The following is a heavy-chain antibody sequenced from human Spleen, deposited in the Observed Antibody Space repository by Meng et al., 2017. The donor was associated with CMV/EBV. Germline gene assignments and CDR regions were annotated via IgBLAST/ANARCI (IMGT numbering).Heavy chain of an antibody. CDR2: ISYDGSNK. D-gene: IGHD3-3*01. CDR3: AREVKIFGVVD. CDR1: GFTFSSYA. Sequence: GGSLRLSCAASGFTFSSYAMHWVRQAPGKGLDWVAVISYDGSNKYYADSVKGRFTIARDNSKNTLYLQMNSLRTEDTAFYYCAREVKIFGVVDWGQGTLVTVSS. V-gene: IGHV3-30*04. J-gene: IGHJ4*02.